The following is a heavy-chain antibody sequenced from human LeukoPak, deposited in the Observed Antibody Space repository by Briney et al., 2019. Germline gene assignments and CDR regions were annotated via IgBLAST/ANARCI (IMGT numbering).Heavy chain of an antibody. V-gene: IGHV6-1*01. CDR3: ARDPTTYYYDSSFWFDP. Sequence: SQTLSLTCAISGDSVPSNSAAWNWIRQSPSRGPEWLGRTYHRSKWYNDYAVSVKSRITINPDTSKNQFSLQLNSVTPEDTAVYYCARDPTTYYYDSSFWFDPWGQGTLVTVSS. CDR1: GDSVPSNSAA. J-gene: IGHJ5*02. D-gene: IGHD3-22*01. CDR2: TYHRSKWYN.